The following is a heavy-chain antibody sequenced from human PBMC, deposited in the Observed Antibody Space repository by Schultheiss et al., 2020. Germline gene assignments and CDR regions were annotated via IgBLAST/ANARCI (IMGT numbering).Heavy chain of an antibody. J-gene: IGHJ6*02. Sequence: ASVKVSCKASGYTFTSYDINWVRQATGQGLEWMGWMNPNSGNTGYAQKFQGRVTMTRNTSISTAYMELSSLRSEDTAVYYCARGRPLGYCSGGSCYYYYGMDVWGQGTTVTVSS. D-gene: IGHD2-15*01. CDR3: ARGRPLGYCSGGSCYYYYGMDV. CDR1: GYTFTSYD. CDR2: MNPNSGNT. V-gene: IGHV1-8*01.